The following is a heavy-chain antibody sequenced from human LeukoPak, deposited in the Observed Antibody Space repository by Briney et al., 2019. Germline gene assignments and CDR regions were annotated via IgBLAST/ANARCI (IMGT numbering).Heavy chain of an antibody. J-gene: IGHJ4*02. D-gene: IGHD5-18*01. CDR2: INPSGGST. CDR3: ARVPRIQLWSTNPPFDY. V-gene: IGHV1-46*01. Sequence: RASVKVSCKASGYTFTSYYMHWVRQAPGQGLEWMGIINPSGGSTSYAQKFQGRVTMTRDTSTSTVYMELSSLRSEGTAVYYCARVPRIQLWSTNPPFDYWGQGTLVTVSS. CDR1: GYTFTSYY.